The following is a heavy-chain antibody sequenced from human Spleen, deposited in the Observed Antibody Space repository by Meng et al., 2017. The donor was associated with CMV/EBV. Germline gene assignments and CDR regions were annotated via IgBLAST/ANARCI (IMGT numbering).Heavy chain of an antibody. V-gene: IGHV3-11*01. CDR3: ARDSTMAGFYALDV. J-gene: IGHJ6*02. Sequence: GGSLRLSCAASGFTFSDYYMSWIRQAPGKGLEWVSYISSSGSTIYYADSVKGRFTISRDNAKNSLYLQMNSLRADDTAVYYCARDSTMAGFYALDVWGQGTTVTVSS. D-gene: IGHD2/OR15-2a*01. CDR1: GFTFSDYY. CDR2: ISSSGSTI.